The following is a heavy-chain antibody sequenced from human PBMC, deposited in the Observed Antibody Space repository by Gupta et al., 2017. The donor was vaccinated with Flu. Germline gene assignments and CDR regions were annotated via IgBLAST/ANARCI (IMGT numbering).Heavy chain of an antibody. CDR2: TYYRSKWYN. D-gene: IGHD3-16*01. Sequence: QVQLQQSGPGLVKPSQTLSLTCAISGDSVSSHSAAWHWIRQDPSRGLEWLGRTYYRSKWYNDYAVSVKSRITINPDTSKNQFSLQLNSVTPEDTAVYYCARGGQTLGHYYYYGMDVWGQGTTVTVSS. CDR1: GDSVSSHSAA. J-gene: IGHJ6*02. CDR3: ARGGQTLGHYYYYGMDV. V-gene: IGHV6-1*01.